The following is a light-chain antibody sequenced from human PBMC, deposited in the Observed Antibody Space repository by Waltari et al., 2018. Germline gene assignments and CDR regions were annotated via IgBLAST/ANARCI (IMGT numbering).Light chain of an antibody. J-gene: IGKJ1*01. V-gene: IGKV1-17*01. CDR3: QQHNAFPPT. CDR2: DAS. Sequence: DIQMTQSPSSLSASVGDRVTITCRASQDIGVNLGWYQQTPGTAPKRLIYDASRLQSGVPSRFSGSGSGTEFTLTISSLQPEDFAIYYCQQHNAFPPTFGQGTKVEF. CDR1: QDIGVN.